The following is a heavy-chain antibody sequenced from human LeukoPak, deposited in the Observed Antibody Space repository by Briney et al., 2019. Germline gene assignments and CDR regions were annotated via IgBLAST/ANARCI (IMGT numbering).Heavy chain of an antibody. Sequence: GGSLSLSCAASGFTFSSYAMSWVRQAPGKGLEWVSAISGSGGSTYYADSVKGRFTISRDNSKNTLYLQMNSLRAEDTAVYYCAKVQTQAPYYYDSSGYHADYWGQGTLVTVSS. D-gene: IGHD3-22*01. V-gene: IGHV3-23*01. CDR3: AKVQTQAPYYYDSSGYHADY. J-gene: IGHJ4*02. CDR1: GFTFSSYA. CDR2: ISGSGGST.